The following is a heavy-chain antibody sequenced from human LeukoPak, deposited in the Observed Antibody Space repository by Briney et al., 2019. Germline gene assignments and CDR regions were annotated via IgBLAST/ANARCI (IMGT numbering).Heavy chain of an antibody. CDR1: GFTFSRYE. Sequence: GGSLRLSCAASGFTFSRYEMNWVRQAPGKGLEWVSYISSSGSTIYYADSVKGRFTISRDNDKNSLYLQMNSLRAEDTAVYYCGITYGDYFDYWGQGTLVTVSS. J-gene: IGHJ4*02. D-gene: IGHD4-17*01. CDR2: ISSSGSTI. CDR3: GITYGDYFDY. V-gene: IGHV3-48*03.